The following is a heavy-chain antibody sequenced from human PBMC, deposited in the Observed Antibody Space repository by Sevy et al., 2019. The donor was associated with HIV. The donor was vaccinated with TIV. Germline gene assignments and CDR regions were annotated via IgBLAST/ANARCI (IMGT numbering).Heavy chain of an antibody. D-gene: IGHD3-22*01. V-gene: IGHV3-7*04. CDR3: SRGNSGSFDY. J-gene: IGHJ4*02. CDR2: IKQDESEK. Sequence: GGSLRLSCAASGFSFRNYWMHWVRQAPGKGLEWVANIKQDESEKYYVASVNGRFTISRDNAKNSLYLQMNSLRPEDTAVYYCSRGNSGSFDYWGQGTLVTVSS. CDR1: GFSFRNYW.